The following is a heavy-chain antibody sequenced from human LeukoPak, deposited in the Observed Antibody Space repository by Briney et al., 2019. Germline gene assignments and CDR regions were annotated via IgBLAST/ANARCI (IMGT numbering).Heavy chain of an antibody. V-gene: IGHV4-59*01. CDR3: AREKDSSGYYAPVQIFDY. J-gene: IGHJ4*02. D-gene: IGHD3-22*01. CDR1: GGSTSSYY. Sequence: SETLSLTCTVSGGSTSSYYWSWIRQPPGKGLEWIGYTYYSGSTNYNPSLKSRVTISVDTSKNQFSLKLSSVTAADTAVYYCAREKDSSGYYAPVQIFDYWGQGTLVTVSS. CDR2: TYYSGST.